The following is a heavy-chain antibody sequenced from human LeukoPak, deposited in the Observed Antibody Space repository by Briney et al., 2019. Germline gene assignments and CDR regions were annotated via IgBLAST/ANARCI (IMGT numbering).Heavy chain of an antibody. CDR1: GFTFSSYW. CDR3: ARTTYYYDSRPLFDY. V-gene: IGHV3-7*03. D-gene: IGHD3-22*01. Sequence: PGGSLRLSCEASGFTFSSYWMSWVRQAPGKGLEWVANIKEDGSEKYYVDSVKGRFTISRDNAKNSLYLQMNSLRAEDTAVYYCARTTYYYDSRPLFDYWGQGTLVTVSS. J-gene: IGHJ4*02. CDR2: IKEDGSEK.